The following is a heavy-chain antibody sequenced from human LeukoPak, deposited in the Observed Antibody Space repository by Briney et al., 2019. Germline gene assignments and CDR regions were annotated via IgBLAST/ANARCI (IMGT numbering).Heavy chain of an antibody. J-gene: IGHJ4*01. CDR1: GCSFSSCS. V-gene: IGHV3-23*01. Sequence: GGALRLSCSASGCSFSSCSMSWVRQAPGEGLEGGSDIKGGGASTYYAVSVKGRVTTSRDKSNNMMYLRLNSLRAEDTALYASGVRCSVDYYDDWNQPSLATV. D-gene: IGHD5/OR15-5a*01. CDR2: IKGGGAST. CDR3: GVRCSVDYYDD.